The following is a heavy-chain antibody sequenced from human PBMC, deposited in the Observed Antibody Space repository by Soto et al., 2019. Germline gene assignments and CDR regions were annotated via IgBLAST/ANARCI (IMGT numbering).Heavy chain of an antibody. CDR2: ISYHGSNK. CDR1: GFTFSTYA. D-gene: IGHD2-15*01. V-gene: IGHV3-30-3*01. Sequence: GWSLRLACASSGFTFSTYAMHWVRQAPGKGLAWVAIISYHGSNKYYADSVKGRFTISRDDPNNTLYLQMNSLRPEDTAVYYCARDLPQYCSAGSCYPDSWGQGTLVTVSS. CDR3: ARDLPQYCSAGSCYPDS. J-gene: IGHJ4*02.